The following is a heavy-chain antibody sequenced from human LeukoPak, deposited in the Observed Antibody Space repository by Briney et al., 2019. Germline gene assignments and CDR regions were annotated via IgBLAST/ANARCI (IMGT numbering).Heavy chain of an antibody. CDR3: ARPGESSGYYWGFRY. CDR2: IGGSGHST. J-gene: IGHJ4*02. CDR1: GFNFSSHG. V-gene: IGHV3-23*01. D-gene: IGHD3-22*01. Sequence: PGGSLRLSCVGSGFNFSSHGMNWVRQSPRKGLEWVSAIGGSGHSTHYADSVQGRFTISRDNSKNTVFLQMKSLRAEDTAVYYCARPGESSGYYWGFRYWGQGTLVTVSS.